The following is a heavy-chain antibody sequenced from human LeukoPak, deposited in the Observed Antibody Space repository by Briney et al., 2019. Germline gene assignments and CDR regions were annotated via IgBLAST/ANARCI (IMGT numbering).Heavy chain of an antibody. D-gene: IGHD3-22*01. Sequence: GASVKVSCKASGYTFTSYGISWVRQAPGQGLEWMGWISAYNGNTNYAQKLQGRVTMTTDTSTSTAYMELRSLRSDDTAVYYCARMLYYYDSSGYSVSYYMDVWGKGTTVTVSS. CDR3: ARMLYYYDSSGYSVSYYMDV. J-gene: IGHJ6*03. CDR1: GYTFTSYG. CDR2: ISAYNGNT. V-gene: IGHV1-18*01.